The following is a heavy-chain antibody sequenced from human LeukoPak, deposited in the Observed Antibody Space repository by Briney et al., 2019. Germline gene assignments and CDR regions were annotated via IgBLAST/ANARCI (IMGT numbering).Heavy chain of an antibody. Sequence: ASVKVSCKASGYTFTGYCLHWVRQAPGQGLEWMGCVNPNSGDTNYAQKFRGSVTMTRDTSISTVYMELSRLRSDDTAVYYCARASGSYWWFDSWGQGTLVTVSS. J-gene: IGHJ5*01. V-gene: IGHV1-2*02. D-gene: IGHD1-26*01. CDR3: ARASGSYWWFDS. CDR2: VNPNSGDT. CDR1: GYTFTGYC.